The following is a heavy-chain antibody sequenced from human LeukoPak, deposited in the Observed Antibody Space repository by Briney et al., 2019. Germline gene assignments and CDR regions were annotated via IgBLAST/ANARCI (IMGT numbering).Heavy chain of an antibody. CDR1: GGSFSGYY. J-gene: IGHJ5*02. CDR3: ARHPAGRHWFDP. CDR2: INHSGST. Sequence: PSETLSLTCAVYGGSFSGYYWSWIRQPPGKGLEWIGEINHSGSTNYNPSLKSRVTISVDTSKNQFSLKLSSVTAADTAVYYCARHPAGRHWFDPWGQGTLVTVSP. V-gene: IGHV4-34*01.